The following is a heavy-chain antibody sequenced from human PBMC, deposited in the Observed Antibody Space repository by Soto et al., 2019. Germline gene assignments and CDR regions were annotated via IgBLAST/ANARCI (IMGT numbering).Heavy chain of an antibody. J-gene: IGHJ6*02. CDR1: GGCISSSSYY. CDR3: ARGHDYYYGMDV. Sequence: PSETLSLTCTVSGGCISSSSYYWGWIRQPPGKGLEWIGSIYYSGSTYYNPSLKSRVTISVDTSKNQFSLKLSSVTAADTAVYYCARGHDYYYGMDVWGQGTTVTVSS. CDR2: IYYSGST. V-gene: IGHV4-39*01.